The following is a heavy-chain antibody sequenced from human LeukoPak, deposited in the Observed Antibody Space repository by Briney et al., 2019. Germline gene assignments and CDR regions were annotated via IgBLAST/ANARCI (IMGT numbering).Heavy chain of an antibody. D-gene: IGHD6-13*01. CDR1: GGSFSGYY. Sequence: PSETLSLTCAVYGGSFSGYYWSWIRQPPGKGLEWIGYIYYSGSTNYNPSLKSRVTISVDTSKNQFSLKLSSVTAADTAVYYCARRLIAAAGTVFDYWGQGTLVTVSS. CDR2: IYYSGST. J-gene: IGHJ4*02. CDR3: ARRLIAAAGTVFDY. V-gene: IGHV4-59*08.